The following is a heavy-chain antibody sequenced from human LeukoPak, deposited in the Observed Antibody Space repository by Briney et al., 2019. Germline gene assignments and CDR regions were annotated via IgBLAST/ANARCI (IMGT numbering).Heavy chain of an antibody. CDR1: GFTFSTYA. CDR3: AKSTSFTMVRGATDY. J-gene: IGHJ4*02. Sequence: GGSLRLSCAASGFTFSTYALSWVRQAPGKGLEWVSGISGSGGSTYYADSVKGRFTISRDNPKNTLYLQMNSLRAEGTAVYYCAKSTSFTMVRGATDYWGQGTLVTVSS. CDR2: ISGSGGST. D-gene: IGHD3-10*01. V-gene: IGHV3-23*01.